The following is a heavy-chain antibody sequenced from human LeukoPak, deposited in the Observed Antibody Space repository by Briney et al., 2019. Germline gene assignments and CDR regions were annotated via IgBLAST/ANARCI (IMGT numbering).Heavy chain of an antibody. CDR2: ISPNSDYT. CDR3: ANPPLRFLAESYGMDV. J-gene: IGHJ6*02. CDR1: GFTLSGDY. Sequence: PGGSLRLSCAASGFTLSGDYMSWVRQAPGKGLEWVSAISPNSDYTYYANSVKGRFTISRDNSRNTLYLQMRTLRAEDTAIYYCANPPLRFLAESYGMDVWGPGTTVTVSS. D-gene: IGHD3-3*01. V-gene: IGHV3-23*01.